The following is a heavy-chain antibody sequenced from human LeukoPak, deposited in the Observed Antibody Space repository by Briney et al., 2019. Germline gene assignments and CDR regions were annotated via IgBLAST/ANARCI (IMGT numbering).Heavy chain of an antibody. CDR1: GYSFTTYW. D-gene: IGHD2-15*01. Sequence: GESLKISCKGSGYSFTTYWIGWVRQMPGKGLEWMGIIYPGDSDTRYSPSFQGQVTTSADKSIRTAFLQWSSLKASDTAMYYCARSSTFCSGGACRLDYWGQGTLVTVSS. CDR3: ARSSTFCSGGACRLDY. CDR2: IYPGDSDT. J-gene: IGHJ4*02. V-gene: IGHV5-51*01.